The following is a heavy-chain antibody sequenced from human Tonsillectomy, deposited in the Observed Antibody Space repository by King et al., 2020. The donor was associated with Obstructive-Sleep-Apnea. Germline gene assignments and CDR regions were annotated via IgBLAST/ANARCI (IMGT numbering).Heavy chain of an antibody. J-gene: IGHJ6*02. CDR2: IYYSGST. CDR1: GGSISSGDYY. Sequence: QLQESGPGLVKPSQTQSLTCTVSGGSISSGDYYWSWIRQPPGKGLEWIGYIYYSGSTYYNPSLKSRVTISVDTSKNQFSLKLSSVTAADTAVYYCARDWLYYGSGSYYYGMDVWGQGTTVTVSS. CDR3: ARDWLYYGSGSYYYGMDV. V-gene: IGHV4-30-4*01. D-gene: IGHD3-10*01.